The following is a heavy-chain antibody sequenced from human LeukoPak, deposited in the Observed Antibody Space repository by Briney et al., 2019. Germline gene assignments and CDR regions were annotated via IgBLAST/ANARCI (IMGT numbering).Heavy chain of an antibody. D-gene: IGHD4-17*01. CDR2: ISSSGSTI. J-gene: IGHJ4*02. V-gene: IGHV3-48*04. Sequence: GGSLRLSCAASGFIFSSYSMNWVRQAPGKGLEWVSYISSSGSTIYYADSVKGRFTISRDNAKNSLYLQMNSLRVDDVGIYYCAKDASSFSVTYIDQWGQGTLVTVSS. CDR1: GFIFSSYS. CDR3: AKDASSFSVTYIDQ.